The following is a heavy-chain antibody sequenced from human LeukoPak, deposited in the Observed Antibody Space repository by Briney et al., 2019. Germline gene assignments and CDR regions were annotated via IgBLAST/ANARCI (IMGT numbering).Heavy chain of an antibody. CDR2: IIPIFGTA. J-gene: IGHJ4*02. CDR3: ARASSGYDYVFDY. Sequence: SVKVSCKASGGTFSSYAISWVRQAPGQGLEWMGGIIPIFGTANYAQKFQGRVTITADEFTSTAYMELSSLRSEDTAVYYCARASSGYDYVFDYWGQGTLVTVSS. V-gene: IGHV1-69*13. CDR1: GGTFSSYA. D-gene: IGHD5-12*01.